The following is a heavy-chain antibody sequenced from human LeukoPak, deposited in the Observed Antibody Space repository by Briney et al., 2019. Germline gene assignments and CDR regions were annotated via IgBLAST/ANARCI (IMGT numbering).Heavy chain of an antibody. V-gene: IGHV3-33*06. CDR2: IWSDGTNQ. Sequence: PGGSLRLSCVASQFRFPFSHYGMHWVRQPPGRGLEWVAVIWSDGTNQYYADSVKGRFTISRDNSKNTVYLQMNSLRAEDTAVYFRAKDAQRGFDYSNSLEYWGQGTLVTVSS. J-gene: IGHJ4*02. D-gene: IGHD4-11*01. CDR3: AKDAQRGFDYSNSLEY. CDR1: QFRFPFSHYG.